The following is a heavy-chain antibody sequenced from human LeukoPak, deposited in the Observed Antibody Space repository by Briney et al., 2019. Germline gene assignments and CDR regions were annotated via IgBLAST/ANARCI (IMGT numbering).Heavy chain of an antibody. Sequence: GGSLRLSCAASGFTFSSYSMNWVRQAPGKGLEWVSSISCSSSYIYYADSVKGRFTISRDNAKNSLYLQMNSLSAEDTAVYYCARDFLQTTVTIWGQGTLVIVAS. CDR3: ARDFLQTTVTI. CDR1: GFTFSSYS. V-gene: IGHV3-21*01. D-gene: IGHD4-17*01. J-gene: IGHJ4*02. CDR2: ISCSSSYI.